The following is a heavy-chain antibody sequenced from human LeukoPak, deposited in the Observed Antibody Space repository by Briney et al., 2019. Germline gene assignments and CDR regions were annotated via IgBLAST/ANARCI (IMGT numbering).Heavy chain of an antibody. CDR2: IIPIFGTA. Sequence: SVKVSCKASGGTFSSYAISWVRQAPGQGLEWMGGIIPIFGTANYAQKFQGRVTITADKSTSTAYMELSSLRSDDTAVYYCAREGYCSGGSCYSDAFDIWGQGTMVTVSS. CDR3: AREGYCSGGSCYSDAFDI. D-gene: IGHD2-15*01. V-gene: IGHV1-69*06. CDR1: GGTFSSYA. J-gene: IGHJ3*02.